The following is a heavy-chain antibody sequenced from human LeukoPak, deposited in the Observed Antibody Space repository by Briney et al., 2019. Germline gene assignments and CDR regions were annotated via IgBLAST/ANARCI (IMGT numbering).Heavy chain of an antibody. CDR1: GGTFSSYA. V-gene: IGHV1-69*06. J-gene: IGHJ4*02. CDR2: IIPIFGTA. Sequence: GASVKVSCKASGGTFSSYAISWVRQAPGQGLEWMGGIIPIFGTANYAQKFQGRVTITADKSTSTAYMELSSLRSEDTAVYYCAAGYYYDSTLENLYWGQGTLVTVSS. D-gene: IGHD3-22*01. CDR3: AAGYYYDSTLENLY.